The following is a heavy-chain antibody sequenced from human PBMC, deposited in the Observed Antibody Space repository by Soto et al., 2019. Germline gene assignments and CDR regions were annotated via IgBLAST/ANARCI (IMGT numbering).Heavy chain of an antibody. D-gene: IGHD3-9*01. V-gene: IGHV1-18*01. CDR2: ISAYTADT. CDR1: GYTFINYG. CDR3: ARDQVTGAYYFDY. J-gene: IGHJ4*02. Sequence: QVQLVQSGAEVKKPGASVKVSCKASGYTFINYGISWVRQAPGQGLEWMGWISAYTADTNFAQNLQGRVTMAIDTSTGTAYMELRSLRSDDTAVYYCARDQVTGAYYFDYWGQGTLVTVS.